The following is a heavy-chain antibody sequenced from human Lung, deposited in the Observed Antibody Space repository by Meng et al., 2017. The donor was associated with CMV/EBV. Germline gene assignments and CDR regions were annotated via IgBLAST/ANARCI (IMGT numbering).Heavy chain of an antibody. CDR3: ARDCEGQDSSGCSPYFFDH. D-gene: IGHD3-22*01. CDR2: TSYDGNYK. J-gene: IGHJ4*02. Sequence: GESLKISCAVSGFTFNSCSLHWVRQAPGKGLDWVAVTSYDGNYKFYADAVKGRFNILRDNSKNKMFLQMNSLRIDDTATYYCARDCEGQDSSGCSPYFFDHWGQGXLVTVSS. V-gene: IGHV3-30*04. CDR1: GFTFNSCS.